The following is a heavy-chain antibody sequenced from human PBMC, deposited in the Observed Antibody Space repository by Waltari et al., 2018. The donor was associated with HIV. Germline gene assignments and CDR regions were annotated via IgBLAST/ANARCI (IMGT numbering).Heavy chain of an antibody. Sequence: EVQLVESGGGLVQPGGSLRLSCAASGFTFSSYWMHWVRQAPGKGLGWVSRINNDGGTSYADSVKGRFTISRDNAKNTLYLQMNSLRAEDTAVYYCARDPFTNYRAFDYWGQGTLVTVSS. D-gene: IGHD1-7*01. V-gene: IGHV3-74*01. CDR3: ARDPFTNYRAFDY. J-gene: IGHJ4*02. CDR2: INNDGGT. CDR1: GFTFSSYW.